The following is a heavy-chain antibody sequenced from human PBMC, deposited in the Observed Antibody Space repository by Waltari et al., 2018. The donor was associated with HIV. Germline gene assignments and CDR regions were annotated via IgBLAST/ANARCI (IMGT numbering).Heavy chain of an antibody. J-gene: IGHJ4*01. V-gene: IGHV1-2*04. CDR2: VNPANGAT. Sequence: QVQLVQSAAELKSTGASVQIACRTSGYTFAAFHIHGVRQAPGEGLQWVGWVNPANGATNYAQELQDWVSVPTDRSITTVYLTLKRLRSDDTAVYYCARGESATWANLDFWGQGTVVSVSS. CDR1: GYTFAAFH. CDR3: ARGESATWANLDF. D-gene: IGHD1-26*01.